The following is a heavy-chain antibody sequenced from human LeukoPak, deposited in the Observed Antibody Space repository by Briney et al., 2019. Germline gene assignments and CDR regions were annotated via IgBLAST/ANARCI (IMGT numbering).Heavy chain of an antibody. CDR3: ARVEIGIGALFDY. Sequence: SETLSLTCTVSGGSISSGDYYWRWHRQPPGTGREWLGYIYYSGSTYYNPSLKSRVTISVDTSKNQFSLKLSSVTAADTAVYYCARVEIGIGALFDYWGQGTLVTVSS. CDR1: GGSISSGDYY. CDR2: IYYSGST. V-gene: IGHV4-30-4*01. J-gene: IGHJ4*02. D-gene: IGHD3-10*01.